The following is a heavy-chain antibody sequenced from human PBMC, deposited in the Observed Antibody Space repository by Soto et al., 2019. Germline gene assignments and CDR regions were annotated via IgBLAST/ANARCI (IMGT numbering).Heavy chain of an antibody. V-gene: IGHV3-23*01. J-gene: IGHJ4*02. Sequence: PEGSLRLSGAASGFTFSGYAMSWVRQALGKGLEWVSAISGSGGSTYYADSVKGRFTISRDNSKNTLYLQMNSLRAEDTAVYYCAKGPQSIVGARVPYFDYWGQGTLVTLS. CDR2: ISGSGGST. CDR3: AKGPQSIVGARVPYFDY. D-gene: IGHD1-26*01. CDR1: GFTFSGYA.